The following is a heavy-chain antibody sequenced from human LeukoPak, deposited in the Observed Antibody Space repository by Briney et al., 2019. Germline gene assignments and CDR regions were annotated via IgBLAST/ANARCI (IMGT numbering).Heavy chain of an antibody. V-gene: IGHV3-23*01. CDR2: TSGSNGRT. Sequence: GGSLRLSCVVSGFTFSDYAMSWVRQPPGKGLEWVSGTSGSNGRTYYADSVKGRFTISRDNSKNTLYLQMNSLRAEDTAVYYCAKSRARRDGSAGSIDHWGQGTLVTVSS. CDR3: AKSRARRDGSAGSIDH. J-gene: IGHJ4*02. D-gene: IGHD2-15*01. CDR1: GFTFSDYA.